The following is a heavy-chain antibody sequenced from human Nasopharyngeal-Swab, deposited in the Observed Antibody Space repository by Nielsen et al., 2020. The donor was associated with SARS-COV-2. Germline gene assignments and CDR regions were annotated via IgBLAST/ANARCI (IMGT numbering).Heavy chain of an antibody. J-gene: IGHJ4*02. Sequence: GESLKISCAASGFTFSTYAMTWVRQAPGKGLEWVSGISGSAGSTYYADFVKGRFTISRDNSKNTLYLQMNSLRAEDTAVYYCARGGSSWYWFDYWGQGTLVTVSS. CDR1: GFTFSTYA. CDR3: ARGGSSWYWFDY. V-gene: IGHV3-23*01. D-gene: IGHD6-13*01. CDR2: ISGSAGST.